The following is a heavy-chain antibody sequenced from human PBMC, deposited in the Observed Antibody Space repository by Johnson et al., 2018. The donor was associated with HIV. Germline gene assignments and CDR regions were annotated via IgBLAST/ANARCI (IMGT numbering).Heavy chain of an antibody. J-gene: IGHJ3*02. CDR1: GFTFSSYA. V-gene: IGHV3-23*04. D-gene: IGHD2-8*02. Sequence: EVQLVESGGGWIQPGGSLRLSCAASGFTFSSYAMSWVRQAPGKGLEWVSAISGSGGSTYYADSVKGRFTISRDNSKNTLYLQMNSLRAEDTAVYYCAKDQIVLVVYAISAFDIWGQGTMVTVSS. CDR3: AKDQIVLVVYAISAFDI. CDR2: ISGSGGST.